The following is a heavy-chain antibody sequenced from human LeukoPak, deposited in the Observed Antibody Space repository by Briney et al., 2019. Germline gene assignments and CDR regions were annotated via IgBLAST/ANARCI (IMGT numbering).Heavy chain of an antibody. D-gene: IGHD3-9*01. CDR2: INHSGST. CDR3: ARSARVLTGPYYFDY. Sequence: SETLSLTCAVYGGSFSGYYWSWIRQPPGKGLEWIGKINHSGSTNYNPSLKSRVTISVDTSKNQFSLKLSSVTAADTAVYYCARSARVLTGPYYFDYWGQGTLVTVSS. J-gene: IGHJ4*02. V-gene: IGHV4-34*01. CDR1: GGSFSGYY.